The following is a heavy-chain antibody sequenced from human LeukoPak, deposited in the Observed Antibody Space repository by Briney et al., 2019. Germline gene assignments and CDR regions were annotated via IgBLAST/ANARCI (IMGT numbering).Heavy chain of an antibody. V-gene: IGHV6-1*01. CDR2: KYYRSKWYN. CDR3: ARGYCTNGVCYNFDY. J-gene: IGHJ4*02. Sequence: SQTLSLPRAISGDSVSNKSAALNWLRPSPWRGLEWRGTKYYRSKWYNEYAVSVKSRITINPDTSKNQFSLQLNSVTPEDTAVYYCARGYCTNGVCYNFDYWGQGTLVTVSS. D-gene: IGHD2-8*01. CDR1: GDSVSNKSAA.